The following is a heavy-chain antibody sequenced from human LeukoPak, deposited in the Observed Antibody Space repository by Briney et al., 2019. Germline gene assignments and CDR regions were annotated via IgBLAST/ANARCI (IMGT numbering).Heavy chain of an antibody. D-gene: IGHD5-18*01. Sequence: GGSLRLSCAASGFTFSSYWMHWVRQAPGKGLVWVSRINTDGRTTTYADSVKGRFTISRDNSKNTLYLQMNTLRAEDTAVYYCARVPVGQYSYATWGQESLATVSS. J-gene: IGHJ5*02. CDR1: GFTFSSYW. CDR3: ARVPVGQYSYAT. V-gene: IGHV3-74*01. CDR2: INTDGRTT.